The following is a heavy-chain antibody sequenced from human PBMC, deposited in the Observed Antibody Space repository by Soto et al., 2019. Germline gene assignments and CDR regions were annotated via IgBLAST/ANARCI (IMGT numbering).Heavy chain of an antibody. V-gene: IGHV3-23*01. Sequence: EVQLLESGGGLVQPGGSLRLSCAASEFTFITYAMSWVRQAPGKGLEWVSGISGSGGSTNYADSVKGRFTISRDNSKNTLDLQMNSLRAEDTAVYYCAKAVAGDWYFDLWGRGTLVTVSS. CDR2: ISGSGGST. J-gene: IGHJ2*01. CDR3: AKAVAGDWYFDL. D-gene: IGHD6-19*01. CDR1: EFTFITYA.